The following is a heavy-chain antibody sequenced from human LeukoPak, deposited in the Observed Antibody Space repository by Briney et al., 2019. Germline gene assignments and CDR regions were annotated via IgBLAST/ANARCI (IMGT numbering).Heavy chain of an antibody. V-gene: IGHV3-9*01. J-gene: IGHJ5*02. D-gene: IGHD1-14*01. CDR3: VKDRRNPYRPEGPFDP. Sequence: GGSLRLSCAASGFKFDDYAMHWVRQAPGKGLEWVSGINWNSGSIGYADSVKGRFTISRDNVMNSLYLQMNSLRPEDTALYYCVKDRRNPYRPEGPFDPWGQGTLVTVSS. CDR1: GFKFDDYA. CDR2: INWNSGSI.